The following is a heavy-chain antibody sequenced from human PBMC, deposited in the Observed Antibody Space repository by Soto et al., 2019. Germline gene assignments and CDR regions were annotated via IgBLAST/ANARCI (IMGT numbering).Heavy chain of an antibody. CDR1: GGNFIDYA. V-gene: IGHV1-69*01. CDR3: AGTYDTSGDYPYYFDS. CDR2: IIPIIATA. Sequence: QVQLVQSGAEVKKPGSSVRVSCEASGGNFIDYAFSWVRQAPGHGLEWMGGIIPIIATADYAQKFQGRVTITAEEHTRTAYMEVTSLTSEATAVYFCAGTYDTSGDYPYYFDSPGQGTPVTVSS. J-gene: IGHJ4*02. D-gene: IGHD3-22*01.